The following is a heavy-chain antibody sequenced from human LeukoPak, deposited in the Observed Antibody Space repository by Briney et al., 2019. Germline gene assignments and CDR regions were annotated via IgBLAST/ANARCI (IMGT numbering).Heavy chain of an antibody. D-gene: IGHD6-13*01. Sequence: PGGSLRLSCAASGFTFSSYGMHWVRQAPGKGLEWVAFIRYDGSNKYYADSVKGRFTISRDNSKNTLYLQMNSLRAEDTAVYYCAKDGIAASLNFDYWGQGTLVTVSS. J-gene: IGHJ4*02. CDR1: GFTFSSYG. V-gene: IGHV3-30*02. CDR3: AKDGIAASLNFDY. CDR2: IRYDGSNK.